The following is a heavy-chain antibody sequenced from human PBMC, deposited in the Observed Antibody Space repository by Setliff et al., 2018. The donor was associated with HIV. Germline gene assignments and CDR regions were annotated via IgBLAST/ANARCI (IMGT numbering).Heavy chain of an antibody. D-gene: IGHD3-10*01. V-gene: IGHV4-59*01. J-gene: IGHJ4*02. CDR1: GGSISSYY. CDR2: IYYSGST. CDR3: AGLYGSGSLGIQYFDY. Sequence: SETLSLTCTVSGGSISSYYWSWIRQPPGKGLEWIGYIYYSGSTNYNPSLKSRVTISVDTSKNQFSLKLSYVTAADTAVYYCAGLYGSGSLGIQYFDYWGQGTLVTVSS.